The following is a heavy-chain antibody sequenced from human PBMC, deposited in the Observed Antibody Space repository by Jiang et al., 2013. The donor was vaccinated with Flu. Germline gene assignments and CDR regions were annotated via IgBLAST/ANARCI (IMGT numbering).Heavy chain of an antibody. D-gene: IGHD3-3*01. CDR3: ARERFEVAIRYYFDY. CDR2: IWYDGTNK. J-gene: IGHJ4*02. Sequence: VQLVESGGGVVQPGRSLRLSCAASGFTFSNYGMHWVRQAPGKGLEWVAVIWYDGTNKYYADSVKGRFTISRDNSKNTLYLQMNSLRAEDTAVYYCARERFEVAIRYYFDYWGQGSLVTVSS. V-gene: IGHV3-33*01. CDR1: GFTFSNYG.